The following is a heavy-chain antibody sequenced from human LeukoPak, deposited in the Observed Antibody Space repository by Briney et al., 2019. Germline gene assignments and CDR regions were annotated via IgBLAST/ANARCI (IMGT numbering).Heavy chain of an antibody. V-gene: IGHV4-30-2*01. J-gene: IGHJ5*02. CDR1: GGSISSGGYY. CDR3: ASSHSSSWYYWFDP. D-gene: IGHD6-13*01. Sequence: PSETLSLTRTVSGGSISSGGYYWSWIRQPPGKGLEWIGYIYHSGSTYYNPSLKSRVTISVDRSKNQFSLKLSSVTAADTAVYYCASSHSSSWYYWFDPWGQGTLVTVSS. CDR2: IYHSGST.